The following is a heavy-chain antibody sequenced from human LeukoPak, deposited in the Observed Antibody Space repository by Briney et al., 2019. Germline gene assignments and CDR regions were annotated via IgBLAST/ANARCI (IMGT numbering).Heavy chain of an antibody. CDR3: ARKYPDHWFDP. J-gene: IGHJ5*02. CDR2: IFYTGST. Sequence: PSETLSLTCTVFGGSITSGNYYWSWIRQPPGKGLEWIGYIFYTGSTNYSPSLKSRVSISVDTFKNQFSLKLSSVTAADTAVYYCARKYPDHWFDPWGQGTLVTVSS. D-gene: IGHD6-6*01. V-gene: IGHV4-30-4*01. CDR1: GGSITSGNYY.